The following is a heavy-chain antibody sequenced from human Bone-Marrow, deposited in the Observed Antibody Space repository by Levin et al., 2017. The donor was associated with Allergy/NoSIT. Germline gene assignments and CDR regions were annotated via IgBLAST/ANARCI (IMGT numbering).Heavy chain of an antibody. CDR3: ARDWGIAAASTYFDY. V-gene: IGHV4-34*01. CDR1: GGSFSGYY. J-gene: IGHJ4*02. D-gene: IGHD6-13*01. CDR2: INHSGST. Sequence: SCAVYGGSFSGYYWSWIRQPPGKGLEWIGEINHSGSTNYNPSLKSRVTISVDTSKNQFSLKLSSVTAADTAVYYCARDWGIAAASTYFDYWGQGTLVTVSS.